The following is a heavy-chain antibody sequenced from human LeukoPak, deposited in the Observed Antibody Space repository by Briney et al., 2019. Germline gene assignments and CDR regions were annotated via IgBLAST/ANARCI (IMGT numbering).Heavy chain of an antibody. D-gene: IGHD6-13*01. CDR3: AKITAAGDYYYYYMDV. V-gene: IGHV3-30*02. Sequence: GGSLRLSCAASGFTFSSYGMHWVRQAPGKGLEWVAFIRYDGGNKYYADSVKGRFTISRDNSKNTLYLQMNSLRAEDTAVYYCAKITAAGDYYYYYMDVWGKGTTVTVSS. CDR2: IRYDGGNK. CDR1: GFTFSSYG. J-gene: IGHJ6*03.